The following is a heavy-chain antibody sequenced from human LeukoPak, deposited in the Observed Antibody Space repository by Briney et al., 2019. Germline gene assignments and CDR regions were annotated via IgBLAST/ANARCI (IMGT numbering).Heavy chain of an antibody. CDR3: ARRMWSHFAFDI. Sequence: SETLSLTCAVYGGSFSAYYWSCIRQPPGKGLEWIGEINHSGSTNYNPSLKSRVTISIDTSKNQLSLKLSSVTAADTAVYYCARRMWSHFAFDIWGLGTMVTVSS. V-gene: IGHV4-34*01. J-gene: IGHJ3*02. CDR1: GGSFSAYY. CDR2: INHSGST. D-gene: IGHD2-21*01.